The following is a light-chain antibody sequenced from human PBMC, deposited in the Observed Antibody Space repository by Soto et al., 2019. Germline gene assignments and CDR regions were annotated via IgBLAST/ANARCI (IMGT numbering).Light chain of an antibody. Sequence: QSVLTQPASVSGSPGQTITISCTGTSSDVGSYNLVSWYQQHPGKAPKLMIYEGSKRPSGVSNRFSGSKSGNTASLTISGLQAEAEADYYSCSYTGSSTRVFGGGTKVTVL. V-gene: IGLV2-23*01. J-gene: IGLJ2*01. CDR1: SSDVGSYNL. CDR2: EGS. CDR3: CSYTGSSTRV.